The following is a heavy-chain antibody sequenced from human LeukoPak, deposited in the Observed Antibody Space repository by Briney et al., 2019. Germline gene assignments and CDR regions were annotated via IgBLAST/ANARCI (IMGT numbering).Heavy chain of an antibody. Sequence: GGSLRLSCVASGFPFSSYWMTWVRQAPGKGLEWVANIKQDGSKKSYVDSVKGRFTISRDNAKNSLYLQMNSLRAEDTAVYYCARDVRYYGSGSYYNRDAFDIWGQGTMVTVSS. CDR3: ARDVRYYGSGSYYNRDAFDI. CDR2: IKQDGSKK. J-gene: IGHJ3*02. CDR1: GFPFSSYW. D-gene: IGHD3-10*01. V-gene: IGHV3-7*01.